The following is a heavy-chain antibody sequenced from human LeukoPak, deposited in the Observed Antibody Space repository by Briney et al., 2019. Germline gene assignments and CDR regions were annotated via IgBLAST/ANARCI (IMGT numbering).Heavy chain of an antibody. CDR3: ARERAGIWDSFDY. J-gene: IGHJ4*02. CDR1: GFTFNSYG. V-gene: IGHV3-23*01. CDR2: ISGSGGST. D-gene: IGHD3-10*01. Sequence: TGASLRLSCAASGFTFNSYGMSWVRQAPGKGLEWVSVISGSGGSTYYADSVKGRFTISRDNSKNRLCLQMNSLRAEDTAVYYCARERAGIWDSFDYWGQGTLVTVSS.